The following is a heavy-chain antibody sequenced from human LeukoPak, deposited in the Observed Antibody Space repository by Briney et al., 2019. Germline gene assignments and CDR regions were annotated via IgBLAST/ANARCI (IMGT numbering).Heavy chain of an antibody. CDR2: INPNSRGT. V-gene: IGHV1-2*02. CDR1: GYTFTGYY. CDR3: ARAPPLRLKVVADY. D-gene: IGHD2-15*01. Sequence: ASVKVSCKASGYTFTGYYMHWVRQAPGQGLEWMGWINPNSRGTDYAQKFQGRVTMTRDTSITTAYMELSRLTSDDTAVYYCARAPPLRLKVVADYWGQGTLVTVSS. J-gene: IGHJ4*02.